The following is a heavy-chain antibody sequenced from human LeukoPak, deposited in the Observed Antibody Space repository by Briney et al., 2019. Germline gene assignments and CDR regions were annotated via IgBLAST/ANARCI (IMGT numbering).Heavy chain of an antibody. V-gene: IGHV3-53*01. D-gene: IGHD3-22*01. Sequence: QSGGSLRLSCAASGFTVSSNYMSWVRQAPGKGLEWVSVIYSGGSTYYADSVKGRFTISRDNSKNTLYLQMNSLRAEGTAVYYCARDPYDSSGPMGDWGQGTLVTVSS. CDR1: GFTVSSNY. CDR2: IYSGGST. J-gene: IGHJ4*02. CDR3: ARDPYDSSGPMGD.